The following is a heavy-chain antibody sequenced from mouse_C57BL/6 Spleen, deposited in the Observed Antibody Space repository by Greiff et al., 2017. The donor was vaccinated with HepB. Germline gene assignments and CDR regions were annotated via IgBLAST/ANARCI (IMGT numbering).Heavy chain of an antibody. J-gene: IGHJ4*01. CDR2: IYPGDGDT. CDR1: GYAFSSSW. CDR3: ARGEMITTYYYAMDY. D-gene: IGHD2-4*01. Sequence: VQLVESGPELVKPGASVKISCKASGYAFSSSWMNWVKQRPGKGLEWIGRIYPGDGDTNYNGKFKGKAALTEDKSSSTAYLQLSSLTSEDSAVYFCARGEMITTYYYAMDYWGQGTSVTVSS. V-gene: IGHV1-82*01.